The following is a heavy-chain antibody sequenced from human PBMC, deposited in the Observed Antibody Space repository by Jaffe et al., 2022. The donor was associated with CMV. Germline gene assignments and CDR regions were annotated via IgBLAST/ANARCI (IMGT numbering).Heavy chain of an antibody. CDR3: ARSDSSSWYGRYYFDY. Sequence: EVQLVESGGGLVKPGGSLRLSCAASGFTFSSYSMNWVRQAPGKGLEWVSSISSSSSYIYYADSVKGRFTISRDNAKNSLYLQMNSLRAEDTAVYYCARSDSSSWYGRYYFDYWGQGTLVTVSS. J-gene: IGHJ4*02. CDR2: ISSSSSYI. CDR1: GFTFSSYS. D-gene: IGHD6-13*01. V-gene: IGHV3-21*01.